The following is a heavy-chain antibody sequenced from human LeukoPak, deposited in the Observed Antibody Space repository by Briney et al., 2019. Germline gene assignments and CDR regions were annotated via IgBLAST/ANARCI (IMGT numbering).Heavy chain of an antibody. CDR1: GGSISTYY. Sequence: PSETLSLTCTVSGGSISTYYWTWIRQPPGKGLEWMGYTYYSGSTNYNPSLKSRVTISVDTSKNQFSLKLSSVTAADTAIYHCARGARREGYNFDYWGQGTLVTVSS. D-gene: IGHD5-24*01. J-gene: IGHJ4*02. CDR2: TYYSGST. V-gene: IGHV4-59*01. CDR3: ARGARREGYNFDY.